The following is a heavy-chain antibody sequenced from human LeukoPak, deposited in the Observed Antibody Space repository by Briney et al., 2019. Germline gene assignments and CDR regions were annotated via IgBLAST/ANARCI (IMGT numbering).Heavy chain of an antibody. J-gene: IGHJ4*02. CDR1: GFTFSSYG. V-gene: IGHV3-30*18. D-gene: IGHD3-10*01. CDR2: ISYDGSNK. CDR3: AKGGAGDSSYYFDY. Sequence: PGRSLRLSCAASGFTFSSYGMHWVRQAPGKGLEWVAVISYDGSNKYYADSVKGRFTISRDNSKNTLYLQMNSLRAEDTAVYYCAKGGAGDSSYYFDYWGQGTLVTVSS.